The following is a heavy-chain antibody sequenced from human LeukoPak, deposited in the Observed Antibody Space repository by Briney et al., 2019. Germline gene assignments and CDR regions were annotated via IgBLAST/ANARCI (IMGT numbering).Heavy chain of an antibody. Sequence: PSETLSLTCTVSGGSISSYYWSWIRQPPGKGLEWIGYIYYSGSTNYNPSLKSRVTISVDTTKNQFSPKLSSVTAADTAVYYCARVGTIRGVIPYYYYYYMDVWGKGTTVTISS. J-gene: IGHJ6*03. V-gene: IGHV4-59*01. CDR3: ARVGTIRGVIPYYYYYYMDV. CDR2: IYYSGST. CDR1: GGSISSYY. D-gene: IGHD3-10*01.